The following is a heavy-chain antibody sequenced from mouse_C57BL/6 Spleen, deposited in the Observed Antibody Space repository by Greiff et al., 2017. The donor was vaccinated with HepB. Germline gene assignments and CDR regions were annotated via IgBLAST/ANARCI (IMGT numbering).Heavy chain of an antibody. V-gene: IGHV1-82*01. CDR2: IYPGDGDT. CDR3: ARWGYYYGSSYVPDY. CDR1: GYAFSSSW. J-gene: IGHJ2*01. Sequence: VKLQESGPELVKPGASVKISCKASGYAFSSSWMNWVKQRPGKGLEWIGRIYPGDGDTNYNGKFKGKATLTADKSSSTAYMQLSSLTSEDSAVYFCARWGYYYGSSYVPDYWGQGTTLTVSS. D-gene: IGHD1-1*01.